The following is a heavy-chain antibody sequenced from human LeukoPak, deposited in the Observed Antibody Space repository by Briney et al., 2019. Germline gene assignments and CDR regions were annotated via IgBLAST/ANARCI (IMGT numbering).Heavy chain of an antibody. CDR3: ARVALESDFWSGYYYYYMDV. V-gene: IGHV4-4*07. CDR1: GGSISSYY. J-gene: IGHJ6*03. CDR2: IYTSGST. D-gene: IGHD3-3*01. Sequence: KPSETLSLTCTVSGGSISSYYWSWIRQPPGKGLEWIGRIYTSGSTNYNPSLKSRVTMSVDTSKNQFSLKLSSVTAADTAVYYCARVALESDFWSGYYYYYMDVWGKGTTVTVSS.